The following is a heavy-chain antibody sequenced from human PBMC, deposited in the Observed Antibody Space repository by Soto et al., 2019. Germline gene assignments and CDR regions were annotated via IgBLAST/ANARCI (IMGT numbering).Heavy chain of an antibody. CDR3: VRDYRITVWGRFDP. J-gene: IGHJ5*02. CDR1: GGSIGSYY. CDR2: IYYSGST. D-gene: IGHD3-16*01. Sequence: SQTLSLTCTVSGGSIGSYYWSWIRQHPGKGLEWIGCIYYSGSTNYNPSLKSRVTISVDTSKNQFSLKLSSVTAADTAVYYCVRDYRITVWGRFDPWGQGTLVTVSS. V-gene: IGHV4-59*01.